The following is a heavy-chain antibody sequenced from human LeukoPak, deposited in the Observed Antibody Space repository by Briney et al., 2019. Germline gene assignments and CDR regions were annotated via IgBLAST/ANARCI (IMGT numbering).Heavy chain of an antibody. J-gene: IGHJ4*02. V-gene: IGHV4-59*01. CDR2: IYYSGST. CDR3: AREGGIFGPIDY. D-gene: IGHD3/OR15-3a*01. CDR1: GGSISSYY. Sequence: SETLSLTCTVSGGSISSYYWSWIRQPPGKGLEWIGYIYYSGSTNYNPSLKSRVTISVDTSKNQFSLKLSSVTAADTAVYYCAREGGIFGPIDYWGQGTPVTVSS.